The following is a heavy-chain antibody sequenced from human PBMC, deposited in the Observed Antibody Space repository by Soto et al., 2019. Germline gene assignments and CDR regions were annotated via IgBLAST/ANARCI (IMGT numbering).Heavy chain of an antibody. V-gene: IGHV1-18*01. CDR3: ASPIGIAAAGPIVPEYYYYGMDV. Sequence: ASVKVSCKASGYTFTSYGISWVRQAPGQGLEWMGWISAYNGNTNYSPSFQGHVTISADKSISTAYLQWSSLKASDTAMYYCASPIGIAAAGPIVPEYYYYGMDVWGQGTTVIVSS. CDR2: ISAYNGNT. CDR1: GYTFTSYG. D-gene: IGHD6-13*01. J-gene: IGHJ6*02.